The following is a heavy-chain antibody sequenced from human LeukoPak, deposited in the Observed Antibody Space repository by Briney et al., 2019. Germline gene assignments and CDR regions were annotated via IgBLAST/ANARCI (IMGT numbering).Heavy chain of an antibody. D-gene: IGHD2/OR15-2a*01. Sequence: SETLSLTCTVSGGSISSYYWSWIRQPPGKGLEWIGYIYYSGSTNYNPSLKSRVTISVDTSKNQFSLKLSSVTAADTAVYYCARARGTSYFPKWWFDPWGQGTLVTVSS. CDR2: IYYSGST. J-gene: IGHJ5*02. V-gene: IGHV4-59*01. CDR3: ARARGTSYFPKWWFDP. CDR1: GGSISSYY.